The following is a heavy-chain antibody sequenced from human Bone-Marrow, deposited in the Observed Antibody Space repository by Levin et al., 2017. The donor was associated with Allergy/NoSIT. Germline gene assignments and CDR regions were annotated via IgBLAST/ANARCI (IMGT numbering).Heavy chain of an antibody. Sequence: ASVKVSCKASGYSFTSYTIHWVRQAPGQGLEYMGWIDGANGNTKFSQKFQDRVTLTRDTAASTAYMELSGLIFEDTAVYYCSRTVAGTRFHYWGQGTLLTVSS. CDR1: GYSFTSYT. J-gene: IGHJ4*02. V-gene: IGHV1-3*01. CDR2: IDGANGNT. CDR3: SRTVAGTRFHY. D-gene: IGHD6-19*01.